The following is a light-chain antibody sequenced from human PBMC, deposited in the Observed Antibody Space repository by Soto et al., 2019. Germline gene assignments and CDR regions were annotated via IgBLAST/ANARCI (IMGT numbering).Light chain of an antibody. CDR3: QQYNSWPPLT. Sequence: EIMMSQSPATLSVTPGERATLSCRASQSFSTNLAWYQQKPGQAPRLLIYGASTRATGIPARFSGSGSGTEFTLTISSLQSEDFAVYYCQQYNSWPPLTFGGGTMVDVK. J-gene: IGKJ4*01. CDR1: QSFSTN. CDR2: GAS. V-gene: IGKV3-15*01.